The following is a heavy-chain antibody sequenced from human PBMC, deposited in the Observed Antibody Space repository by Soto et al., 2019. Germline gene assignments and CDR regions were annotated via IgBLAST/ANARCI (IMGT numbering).Heavy chain of an antibody. Sequence: EVQLLESGGGLVQPGGSLRLSCAASGFTFSSYAMSWVRQAPGTGLEWVSAISGSGDSTYYAGSVKGRFTISRANSKNTLFLQMNSLRAEDSAVYYCAKGLRKTLHYGDYILDYWGQGTVVTVSS. V-gene: IGHV3-23*01. D-gene: IGHD4-17*01. CDR3: AKGLRKTLHYGDYILDY. J-gene: IGHJ4*02. CDR1: GFTFSSYA. CDR2: ISGSGDST.